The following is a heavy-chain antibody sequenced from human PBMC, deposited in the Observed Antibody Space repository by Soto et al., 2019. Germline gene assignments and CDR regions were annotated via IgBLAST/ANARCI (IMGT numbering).Heavy chain of an antibody. J-gene: IGHJ6*02. D-gene: IGHD3-3*01. CDR1: GRTFSSYA. CDR3: ARRYYDFWSGYYGVSYGMDV. Sequence: GASVEVSCKASGRTFSSYAISWVRQAPGQVLEWMGGIIPIFGTANYAQKFQGRVTITADESTSTAYMELSSLRSEDTAVYYCARRYYDFWSGYYGVSYGMDVWGQGTTVTVSS. V-gene: IGHV1-69*13. CDR2: IIPIFGTA.